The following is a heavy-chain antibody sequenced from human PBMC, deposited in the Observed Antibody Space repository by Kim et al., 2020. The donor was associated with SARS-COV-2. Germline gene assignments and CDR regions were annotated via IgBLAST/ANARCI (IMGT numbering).Heavy chain of an antibody. Sequence: SVKVSCKASGGTFSSYAISWVRQAPGQGLEWMGGIIPIFGTANYAQKFQGRVTITADESTSTAYMELSSLRSEDTAVYYCARALVYSSSWATNWFDPWGQGTLVTVSS. J-gene: IGHJ5*02. CDR1: GGTFSSYA. V-gene: IGHV1-69*13. CDR3: ARALVYSSSWATNWFDP. D-gene: IGHD6-13*01. CDR2: IIPIFGTA.